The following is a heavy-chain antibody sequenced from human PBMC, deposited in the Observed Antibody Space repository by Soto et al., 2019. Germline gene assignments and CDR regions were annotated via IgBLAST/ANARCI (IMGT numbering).Heavy chain of an antibody. CDR2: INPSDGTT. CDR3: AREKDSSARPRAEFDY. V-gene: IGHV1-46*01. CDR1: GYMFTSYF. D-gene: IGHD6-19*01. Sequence: QGHLVQSGAEVKRPGASVRVSCESSGYMFTSYFIHWVRQAPGQGLEWVGVINPSDGTTTYAQKFQARSTMTRDTSTTAVDMELSSLRSEDTAVYYWAREKDSSARPRAEFDYWGQGTRSTVSS. J-gene: IGHJ4*02.